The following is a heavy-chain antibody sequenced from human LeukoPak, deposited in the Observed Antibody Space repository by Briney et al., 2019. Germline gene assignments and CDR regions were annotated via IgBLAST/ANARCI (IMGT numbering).Heavy chain of an antibody. CDR2: ISGSGGST. D-gene: IGHD6-19*01. CDR3: AKDRRSSDWSPDC. J-gene: IGHJ4*02. V-gene: IGHV3-23*01. Sequence: ETLSLTCTVSGGSISSGGYYWSWVRQAPGKRLEWVSAISGSGGSTYYVDSVRGRFTISRDNPKNTLYLQMNGLRAEDTAVYYCAKDRRSSDWSPDCWGQGTLVTVSS. CDR1: GGSISSGGYY.